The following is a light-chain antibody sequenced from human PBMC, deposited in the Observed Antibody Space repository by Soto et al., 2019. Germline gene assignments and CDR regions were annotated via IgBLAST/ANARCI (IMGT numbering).Light chain of an antibody. V-gene: IGLV2-14*01. Sequence: QSALTQPASVYGSARQSITISCTGTSSDVGGYNYVSWYQQHPGKAPKLMIYDVSNRPSGVSNRFSGSKSGNTASLTISGLQAEDEADYYCSSYTSSSTLVFGGGTKVTVL. CDR2: DVS. CDR1: SSDVGGYNY. CDR3: SSYTSSSTLV. J-gene: IGLJ2*01.